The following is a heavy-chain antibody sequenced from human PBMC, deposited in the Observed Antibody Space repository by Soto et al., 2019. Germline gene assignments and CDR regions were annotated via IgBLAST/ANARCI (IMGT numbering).Heavy chain of an antibody. J-gene: IGHJ3*02. CDR1: GFTLSDHY. CDR2: TRNKANSYST. CDR3: ARNNRVDAFDI. V-gene: IGHV3-72*01. Sequence: EVQLVESGGGLVQPGGSLRLSCAASGFTLSDHYMDWVRQAPGKGLEWVGRTRNKANSYSTEYAASVKGRFTISRDDSESSLYLQMNSLKTEATAVYYCARNNRVDAFDIWGQGTMVTVSS. D-gene: IGHD3-10*01.